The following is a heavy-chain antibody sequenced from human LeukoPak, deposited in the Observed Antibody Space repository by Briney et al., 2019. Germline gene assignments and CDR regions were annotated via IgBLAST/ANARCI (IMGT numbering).Heavy chain of an antibody. CDR1: GGSISSSSYY. CDR2: IYYSTST. Sequence: SETLSLTCTVSGGSISSSSYYWGWIRQPPGKGLEWIGSIYYSTSTYYNPSLKSRVTMSVDTSKNQFSLKLSSVTAADTAVYYCAREGQDSSGYYYLDHWGQGTLATVSS. CDR3: AREGQDSSGYYYLDH. D-gene: IGHD3-22*01. V-gene: IGHV4-39*07. J-gene: IGHJ4*02.